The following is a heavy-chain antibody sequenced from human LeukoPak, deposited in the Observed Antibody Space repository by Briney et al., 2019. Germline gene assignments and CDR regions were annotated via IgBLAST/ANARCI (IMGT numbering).Heavy chain of an antibody. V-gene: IGHV3-30*04. CDR2: ISYDGSNK. D-gene: IGHD6-19*01. CDR3: ARDMREQQWLVRIKLPDY. CDR1: GFTFSSYA. Sequence: PGRSLRLSCAASGFTFSSYAMHWVRQAPGKGLEWVAVISYDGSNKYYADSVKGRFIISRDNSKNTLYLQMNSLRAEDTAVYYCARDMREQQWLVRIKLPDYWGQGTLVTVSS. J-gene: IGHJ4*02.